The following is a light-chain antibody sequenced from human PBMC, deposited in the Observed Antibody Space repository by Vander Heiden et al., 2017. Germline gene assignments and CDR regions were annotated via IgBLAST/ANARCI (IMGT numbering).Light chain of an antibody. CDR1: QTINTY. J-gene: IGKJ2*01. CDR3: QQSYSIPFT. CDR2: AAS. V-gene: IGKV1-39*01. Sequence: DIQMTQSPSSLSASVGDRVTITCRASQTINTYLVWYQQKPGKAPNLLIYAASTLQSDVPSRFSASGSDTDFTLTISGLHPDDFATYYCQQSYSIPFTFGQGTRLEVK.